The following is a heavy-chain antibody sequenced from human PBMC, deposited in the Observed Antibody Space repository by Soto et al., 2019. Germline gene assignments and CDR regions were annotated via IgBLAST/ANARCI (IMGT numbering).Heavy chain of an antibody. J-gene: IGHJ4*02. V-gene: IGHV3-74*01. CDR2: IDHDGPT. Sequence: EVQLVESGGGLVQPGGSLRLSCAGSGFTFSNYWMHWVRQAPGKGREWVSRIDHDGPTDYADSVRGRFTISRDNAETTLYLQMNSLRPEDTAVYYCVRDSHGDYWGQGTLVTVSS. CDR3: VRDSHGDY. CDR1: GFTFSNYW.